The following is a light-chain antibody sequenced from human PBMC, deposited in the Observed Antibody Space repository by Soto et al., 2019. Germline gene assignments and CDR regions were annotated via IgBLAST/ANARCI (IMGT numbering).Light chain of an antibody. CDR3: QSYDNRLSGTT. CDR2: YNN. J-gene: IGLJ2*01. CDR1: SSNIGTGYD. V-gene: IGLV1-40*01. Sequence: QSVLTQPPSVSGAPGQRVTISCTGSSSNIGTGYDVQWYQQLPGTAPKLLIYYNNNRPSGVPDRFSASRSGTSASLAITGLQAEDEADYYCQSYDNRLSGTTFGGGTTLTVL.